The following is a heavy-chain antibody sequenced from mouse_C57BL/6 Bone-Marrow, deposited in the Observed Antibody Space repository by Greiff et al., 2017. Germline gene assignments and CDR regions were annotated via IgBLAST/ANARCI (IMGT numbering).Heavy chain of an antibody. CDR2: ISSGSSTI. J-gene: IGHJ4*01. CDR1: GFTFSDYG. D-gene: IGHD2-1*01. Sequence: EVKLVESGGGLVKPGGSLKLSCAAPGFTFSDYGMHWVRQAPEKGLEWVAYISSGSSTIYYADTVKGRFTISRDNAKNTLFLQMTSLRSEDTAMYYCAVYYGNSCYDMDYWGQGTSVTVSS. V-gene: IGHV5-17*01. CDR3: AVYYGNSCYDMDY.